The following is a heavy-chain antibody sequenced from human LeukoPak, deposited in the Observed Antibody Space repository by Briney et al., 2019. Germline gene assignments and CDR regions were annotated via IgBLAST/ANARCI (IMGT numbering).Heavy chain of an antibody. Sequence: GASVKISCKASGYTFTDYYMHWVHQAPGKGLEWMGRVDPEDGETIYAEKFQGRVTITADTSTDTAYMELSSLRSEDTAVYYCAGGYSYGPDAFDIWGQGTMVTVSS. CDR1: GYTFTDYY. V-gene: IGHV1-69-2*01. CDR2: VDPEDGET. CDR3: AGGYSYGPDAFDI. J-gene: IGHJ3*02. D-gene: IGHD5-18*01.